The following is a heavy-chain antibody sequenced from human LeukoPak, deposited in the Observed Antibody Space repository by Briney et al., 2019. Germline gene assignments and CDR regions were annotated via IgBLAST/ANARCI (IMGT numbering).Heavy chain of an antibody. CDR3: AREGIRIAAAGTIDY. D-gene: IGHD6-13*01. CDR1: GYTFTSYD. J-gene: IGHJ4*02. CDR2: ISTYNGNT. Sequence: ASVKVSCKASGYTFTSYDSNWVRRAPGQGLEWMGWISTYNGNTNYAQKLQDRVTMTTDTSTSTAYMELRSLRSDDTAMYYCAREGIRIAAAGTIDYWGQGTLVTVSS. V-gene: IGHV1-18*01.